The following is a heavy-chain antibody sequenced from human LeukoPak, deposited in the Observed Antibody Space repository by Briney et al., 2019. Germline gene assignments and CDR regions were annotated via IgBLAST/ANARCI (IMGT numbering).Heavy chain of an antibody. CDR3: AKDKHYDSSGPFDY. CDR2: ISWNSGSI. J-gene: IGHJ4*02. Sequence: GGSLRLSCAASGFTFDDYAMCWVRQAPGKGLRWVSGISWNSGSIGYADSVKGRFTISRDNAKNSLYLQMNSLRAEDTALYYCAKDKHYDSSGPFDYWGQGTLVTVSS. CDR1: GFTFDDYA. V-gene: IGHV3-9*01. D-gene: IGHD3-22*01.